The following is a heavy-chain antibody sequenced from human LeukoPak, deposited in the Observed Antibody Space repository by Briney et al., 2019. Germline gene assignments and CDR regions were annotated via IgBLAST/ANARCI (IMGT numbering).Heavy chain of an antibody. V-gene: IGHV1-18*01. D-gene: IGHD3-10*01. CDR1: GYTFTSYG. J-gene: IGHJ4*02. CDR2: ISAYNGNT. CDR3: ARGATYGPTFDY. Sequence: SSVKVSYKASGYTFTSYGISWVRQAPGQGLEWMGWISAYNGNTNYAQKLQGRVTTTTDTSTSTAYMELRSLRSDDTAVYYCARGATYGPTFDYWGQGTLVTVSS.